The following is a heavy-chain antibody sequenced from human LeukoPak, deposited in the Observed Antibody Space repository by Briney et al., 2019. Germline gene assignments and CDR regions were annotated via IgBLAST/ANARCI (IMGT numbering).Heavy chain of an antibody. D-gene: IGHD3-10*01. V-gene: IGHV4-4*07. CDR2: IYTSGST. CDR3: AGSQYYGSGSYYPPYYFDY. CDR1: GGSISSYY. Sequence: KASETLSLTCTVSGGSISSYYWSWIRQPAGKGLEWIGRIYTSGSTNYNPSLKSRVTMSVDTFKNQFSLKLSSVTAADTAVYYCAGSQYYGSGSYYPPYYFDYWGQGTLVTVSS. J-gene: IGHJ4*02.